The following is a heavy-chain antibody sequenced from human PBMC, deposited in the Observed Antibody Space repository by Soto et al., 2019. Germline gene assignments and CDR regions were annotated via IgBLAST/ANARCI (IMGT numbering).Heavy chain of an antibody. CDR2: INQDGSEK. D-gene: IGHD3-16*01. CDR1: ESTVSRDW. CDR3: SGGGGDAF. Sequence: EVHLVESGGGLVQTGGSLRLSCAIFESTVSRDWMNWVRQASGKGLEWVANINQDGSEKYYVDSVKGRFTISRDNAKKSLARQTTGLRPADASMYYWSGGGGDAFWGQGTLVTVSP. V-gene: IGHV3-7*04. J-gene: IGHJ4*02.